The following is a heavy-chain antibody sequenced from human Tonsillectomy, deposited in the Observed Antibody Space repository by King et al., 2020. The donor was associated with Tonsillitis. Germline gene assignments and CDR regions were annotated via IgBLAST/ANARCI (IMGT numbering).Heavy chain of an antibody. CDR2: ISGIGGST. Sequence: VQLVESGGGLVQPGGALRLTCAASGFTFSSYAMSWVRQAPGKGLEWVSAISGIGGSTYYADSVKGRFTISRDNSKNTLYLQMNSLRAEDTAVYYCAKDTAITIFGVKLEFDYWGQGTLVTVSS. CDR1: GFTFSSYA. J-gene: IGHJ4*02. CDR3: AKDTAITIFGVKLEFDY. V-gene: IGHV3-23*04. D-gene: IGHD3-3*01.